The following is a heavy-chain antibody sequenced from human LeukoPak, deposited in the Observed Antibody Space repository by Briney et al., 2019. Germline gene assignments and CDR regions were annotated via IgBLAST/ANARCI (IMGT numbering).Heavy chain of an antibody. CDR2: INWNGGST. CDR3: ARVRALSVGAYYFDY. CDR1: GFTFDDYG. V-gene: IGHV3-20*04. Sequence: PGGSLRHSCAASGFTFDDYGMSWVRPAPGKGLEWVSGINWNGGSTGYADSVKGRFTISRDNSKNSLYLQMNSLRAEDPALYYCARVRALSVGAYYFDYWGQGTLVTVSS. J-gene: IGHJ4*02. D-gene: IGHD1-26*01.